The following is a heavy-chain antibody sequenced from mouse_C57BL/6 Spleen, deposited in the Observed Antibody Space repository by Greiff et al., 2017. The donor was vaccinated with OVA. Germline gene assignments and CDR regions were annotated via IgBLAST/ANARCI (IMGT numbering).Heavy chain of an antibody. CDR3: AKGGWLLPLAY. D-gene: IGHD2-3*01. Sequence: VQLVESGPELVKPGASVKISCKASGYSFTSYYIHWVKQRPGQGLEWIGWIYPGSGNTKYNEKFKGKATLTADTSSSTAYMQLSSLTSEDSAVYYCAKGGWLLPLAYWGQGTLVTVSA. J-gene: IGHJ3*01. CDR2: IYPGSGNT. CDR1: GYSFTSYY. V-gene: IGHV1-66*01.